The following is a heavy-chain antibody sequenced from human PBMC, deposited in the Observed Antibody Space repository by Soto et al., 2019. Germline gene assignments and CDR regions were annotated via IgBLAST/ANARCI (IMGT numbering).Heavy chain of an antibody. J-gene: IGHJ4*02. Sequence: SETLSLTCTVSGGSISSSSYYWGWIRQPPGKGLEWIGSIYYSGSTYYNPSLKSRVTISVDTSKNQFSLKLSSVTAADTAVYYCARLVDYIWGSYVYYWGQGTLVTVSS. CDR1: GGSISSSSYY. CDR3: ARLVDYIWGSYVYY. CDR2: IYYSGST. D-gene: IGHD3-16*01. V-gene: IGHV4-39*01.